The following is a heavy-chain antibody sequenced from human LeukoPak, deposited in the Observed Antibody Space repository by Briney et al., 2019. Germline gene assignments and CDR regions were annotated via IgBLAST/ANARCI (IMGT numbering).Heavy chain of an antibody. Sequence: ATVKVSCKASGGTFSSYAISWVRQAPGQGLEWMGGIIPIFGTANYAQKFQGRVTITRDTSASTAYMELSSLRSEDTAVYYCATPGGGYDSSGHYSPWSMDVWGQGTTVTVSS. J-gene: IGHJ6*02. D-gene: IGHD3-22*01. CDR3: ATPGGGYDSSGHYSPWSMDV. CDR2: IIPIFGTA. V-gene: IGHV1-69*05. CDR1: GGTFSSYA.